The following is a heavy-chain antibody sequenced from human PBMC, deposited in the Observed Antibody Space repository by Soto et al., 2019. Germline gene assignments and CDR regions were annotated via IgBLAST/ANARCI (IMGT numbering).Heavy chain of an antibody. CDR3: ARTSVSSGYYYPYGMDV. Sequence: QVQLVQSGAEVKKTGSSVKVSCKASGGTFSSYAISWVRQAPGQGLEWMGGIIPIFGTANYAQKFQGRVTITADESTSRAYMELSSLRSEDTAVYYCARTSVSSGYYYPYGMDVWGQGTTVTVSS. CDR1: GGTFSSYA. CDR2: IIPIFGTA. V-gene: IGHV1-69*12. D-gene: IGHD3-22*01. J-gene: IGHJ6*02.